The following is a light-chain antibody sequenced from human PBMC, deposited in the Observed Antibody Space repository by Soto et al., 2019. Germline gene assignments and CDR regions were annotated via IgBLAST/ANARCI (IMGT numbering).Light chain of an antibody. Sequence: QSALTQPASVSGSPGQSITISCTGTSSDVGAYGYVSWYQQHPGKSPKIILYEVNNRPSGLSNRFSGSKSGNTAYLTISGLQAEDEADYYCSSYTTTNTWVFGGGTKLTVL. CDR2: EVN. V-gene: IGLV2-14*01. J-gene: IGLJ3*02. CDR1: SSDVGAYGY. CDR3: SSYTTTNTWV.